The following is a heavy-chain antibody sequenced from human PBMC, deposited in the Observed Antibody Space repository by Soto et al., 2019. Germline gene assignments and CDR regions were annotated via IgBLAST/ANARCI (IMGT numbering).Heavy chain of an antibody. CDR1: GYTFTSYD. J-gene: IGHJ5*02. D-gene: IGHD5-18*01. Sequence: QVQLVQSGAEVKKPGASVKVSCKASGYTFTSYDINWVRQATGQGLEWMGWMNPNSGNTGYAQKFKGRVTMTRNTSISTAYMELSSLRSEDTAVYYCARGHVDTAMVTDGFDPWGQGTLVTVSS. CDR3: ARGHVDTAMVTDGFDP. CDR2: MNPNSGNT. V-gene: IGHV1-8*01.